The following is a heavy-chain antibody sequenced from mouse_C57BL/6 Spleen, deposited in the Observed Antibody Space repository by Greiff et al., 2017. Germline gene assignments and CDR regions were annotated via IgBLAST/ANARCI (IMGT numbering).Heavy chain of an antibody. J-gene: IGHJ3*01. CDR1: GYTFTSYW. CDR2: IDPSDSYT. V-gene: IGHV1-59*01. CDR3: ARNFSNQAAWVAL. D-gene: IGHD2-5*01. Sequence: QVQLKQPGAELVRPGTSVKLSCKASGYTFTSYWMHWVKQRPGQGLEWIGVIDPSDSYTNYNQKFKGKATLTVDTSSSTAYMQLSRLPSWGSAGQYWARNFSNQAAWVALRGQGTLVTVSA.